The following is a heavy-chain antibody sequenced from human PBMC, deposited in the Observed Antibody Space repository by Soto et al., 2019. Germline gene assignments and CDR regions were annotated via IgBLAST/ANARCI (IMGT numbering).Heavy chain of an antibody. CDR1: GYTFTSYG. Sequence: QVQFVQSGAEVKKPGASVKVSCKASGYTFTSYGISWVRQAPGQGLEWMGWISAHNGNTKYAQKVQGRVTMTRDTSTSTGSMELSSLRSDDAAVYYCEKDPEICDYWGQGTLVTVSS. J-gene: IGHJ4*02. CDR3: EKDPEICDY. V-gene: IGHV1-18*01. CDR2: ISAHNGNT.